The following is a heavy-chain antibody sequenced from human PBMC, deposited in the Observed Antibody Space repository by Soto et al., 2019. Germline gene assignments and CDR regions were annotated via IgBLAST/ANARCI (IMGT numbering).Heavy chain of an antibody. CDR2: IVVGSGNT. CDR1: GFTFTSSA. J-gene: IGHJ6*02. CDR3: AAGCSSTSCYLNGNYYYGMDV. Sequence: ASVKVSCKASGFTFTSSAVQWVRQARGQRLEWIGWIVVGSGNTNYAQKFQERVTITRDMSTSTAYMGLSSLRSEDTAVYYCAAGCSSTSCYLNGNYYYGMDVWGQGTTVTVSS. V-gene: IGHV1-58*01. D-gene: IGHD2-2*01.